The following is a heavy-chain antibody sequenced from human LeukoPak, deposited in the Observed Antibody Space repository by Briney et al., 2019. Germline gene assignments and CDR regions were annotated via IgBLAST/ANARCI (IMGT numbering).Heavy chain of an antibody. V-gene: IGHV4-39*01. CDR1: GASISSSNYY. Sequence: SSETLSLTCAVSGASISSSNYYWGWVRQSPGKGLEWIGNIYSSGNTYYNASLKSRVTMYIDTSKNQFSLKLSSVTAADTAMYYCATIRGGTTPIDYWGQGTLVTVSS. D-gene: IGHD2/OR15-2a*01. CDR3: ATIRGGTTPIDY. J-gene: IGHJ4*02. CDR2: IYSSGNT.